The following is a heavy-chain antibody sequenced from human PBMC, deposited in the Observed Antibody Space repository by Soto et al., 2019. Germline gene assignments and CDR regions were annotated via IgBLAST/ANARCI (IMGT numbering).Heavy chain of an antibody. CDR1: GYTLTELS. J-gene: IGHJ4*02. CDR2: FDPEDGET. V-gene: IGHV1-24*01. Sequence: GASVKVSCKVSGYTLTELSMHWVRQAPGKGLEWMGGFDPEDGETIYAQKFQGRVTMTEDTSTDTAYMELSSLRSEDTAVYYCATVDNKRIPYYFDYWGQGTLVTVSS. CDR3: ATVDNKRIPYYFDY.